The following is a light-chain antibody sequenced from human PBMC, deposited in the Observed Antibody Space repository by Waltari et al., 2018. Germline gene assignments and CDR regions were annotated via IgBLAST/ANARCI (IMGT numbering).Light chain of an antibody. CDR1: QTVNSSY. CDR3: QQYGDSPVA. Sequence: EIVLTQSRRTLSWSPGERAALSCRASQTVNSSYLAWYQRQPGQAPRLLIYGTSSTATGIPDRFSGSGSGTDFTLTISRLEPEDFSVYYCQQYGDSPVAFGQGTKVEI. J-gene: IGKJ1*01. CDR2: GTS. V-gene: IGKV3-20*01.